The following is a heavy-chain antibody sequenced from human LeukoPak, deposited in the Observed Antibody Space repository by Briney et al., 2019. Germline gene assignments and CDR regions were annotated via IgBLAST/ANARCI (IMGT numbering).Heavy chain of an antibody. CDR1: GYTFTSYG. V-gene: IGHV1-18*01. Sequence: GASVKVSCKASGYTFTSYGISWVRQAPGQGLEWMGWISAYNGNTNYAQKLQGRVTMTTDTSTSTAYMELRSLRSDDTAVYYCARATGDYGDYGNDAFDIWGQGTMVTVSS. J-gene: IGHJ3*02. CDR3: ARATGDYGDYGNDAFDI. D-gene: IGHD4-17*01. CDR2: ISAYNGNT.